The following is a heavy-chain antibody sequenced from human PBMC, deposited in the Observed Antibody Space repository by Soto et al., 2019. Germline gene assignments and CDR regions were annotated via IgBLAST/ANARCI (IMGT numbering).Heavy chain of an antibody. CDR1: GYTFTGYY. D-gene: IGHD1-26*01. CDR3: ARFPVGGDKDSRDY. Sequence: GASVKVSCKASGYTFTGYYMHWVRQAPGQGLEWMGWINPNSGGTNYAQKFQGWVTMTRDTSISTAYMELSRLRSDDTAVYYCARFPVGGDKDSRDYWGQGTLVTVSS. CDR2: INPNSGGT. J-gene: IGHJ4*02. V-gene: IGHV1-2*04.